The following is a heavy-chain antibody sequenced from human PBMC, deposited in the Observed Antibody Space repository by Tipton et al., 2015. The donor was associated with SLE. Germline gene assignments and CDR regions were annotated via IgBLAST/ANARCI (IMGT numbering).Heavy chain of an antibody. CDR1: GFTFSNAW. Sequence: SLRLSCAASGFTFSNAWMSWVRQAPGKGLEWVGRIKSKTDGGTTDYAAPVKGRFTISRDNSKNTLYLQMNSLRAEDTAVYYCAKERGDIVATCGAFDIWGQGTMVTVSS. J-gene: IGHJ3*02. D-gene: IGHD5-12*01. V-gene: IGHV3-15*01. CDR2: IKSKTDGGTT. CDR3: AKERGDIVATCGAFDI.